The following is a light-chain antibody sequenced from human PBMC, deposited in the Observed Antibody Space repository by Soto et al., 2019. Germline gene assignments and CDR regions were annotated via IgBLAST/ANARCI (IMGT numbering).Light chain of an antibody. CDR1: QNINSRY. CDR2: GTS. V-gene: IGKV3-20*01. CDR3: QQFGSSPGFT. Sequence: EIVLTQSPVTLSLSPGERATLSCRASQNINSRYLAWYQQKPGQAPRLLIYGTSSRATGIPDRFSGSGSGTDVTLTISRLEPEDFAVYYCQQFGSSPGFTFGPGTKVDIK. J-gene: IGKJ3*01.